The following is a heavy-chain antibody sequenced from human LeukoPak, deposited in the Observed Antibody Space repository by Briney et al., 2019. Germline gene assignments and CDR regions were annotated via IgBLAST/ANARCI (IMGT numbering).Heavy chain of an antibody. D-gene: IGHD3-22*01. V-gene: IGHV3-33*01. J-gene: IGHJ4*02. Sequence: PGGSLRLSCAGSGFTFGGYGMHWVRQAPGKGLEWVAGIWSDGSNKYYADSVKGRFTISRDNSKNTLYLQMTTLRAEDTAVYYCARSVVVVTGGSKFFDYWGQGTLVTVSS. CDR1: GFTFGGYG. CDR3: ARSVVVVTGGSKFFDY. CDR2: IWSDGSNK.